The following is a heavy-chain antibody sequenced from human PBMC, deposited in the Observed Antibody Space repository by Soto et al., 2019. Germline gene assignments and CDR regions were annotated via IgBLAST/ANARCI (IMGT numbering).Heavy chain of an antibody. CDR3: APIVVRGAKCYYYGMYV. D-gene: IGHD3-10*01. CDR2: ISGSGGST. V-gene: IGHV3-23*01. Sequence: VTLLESGGGLVQPGGSLRLSCAASGFTFSSYAMSWVRLAPGKGLEWVSAISGSGGSTYYADSVTGRFTISRDNSKDTLYLQMNSLRAEDTAVYYCAPIVVRGAKCYYYGMYVWGQGTTVTVSS. CDR1: GFTFSSYA. J-gene: IGHJ6*02.